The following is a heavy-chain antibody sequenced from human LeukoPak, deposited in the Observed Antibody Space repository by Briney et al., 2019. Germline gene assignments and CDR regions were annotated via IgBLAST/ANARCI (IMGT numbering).Heavy chain of an antibody. D-gene: IGHD6-19*01. CDR1: GYTFTSYD. CDR2: MYPNSGNT. J-gene: IGHJ6*02. CDR3: AGSYSSGWSFYYYYGMDV. Sequence: ASVKVSCKASGYTFTSYDINWVRQATGQGLEWMGWMYPNSGNTGYAQKFQGRVTMTRNTSISTAYMELSSLRSEDTAVYYCAGSYSSGWSFYYYYGMDVWGQGTTVTVSS. V-gene: IGHV1-8*01.